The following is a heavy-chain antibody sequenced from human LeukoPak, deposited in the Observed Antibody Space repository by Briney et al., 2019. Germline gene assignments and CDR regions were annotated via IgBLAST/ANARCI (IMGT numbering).Heavy chain of an antibody. CDR2: VDHTGST. D-gene: IGHD4-11*01. J-gene: IGHJ6*03. CDR3: ARGRVSSSTWYSTYYYYFYMDV. V-gene: IGHV4-59*01. Sequence: SETLSRTCTVSDDSITMYYWTWIRQPPGKGLEWIGYVDHTGSTKFNPSLNGRVSISRDTSKNLFSLRLRSVTAADTAVYFCARGRVSSSTWYSTYYYYFYMDVWGKGTTVTVSS. CDR1: DDSITMYY.